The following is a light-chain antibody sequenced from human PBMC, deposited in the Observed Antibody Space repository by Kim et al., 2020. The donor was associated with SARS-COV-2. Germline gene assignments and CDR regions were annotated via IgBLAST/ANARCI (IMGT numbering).Light chain of an antibody. CDR2: TNN. Sequence: SVLTQPPSASGTPGQRVTISCSGDTSNIATNTVNWYQLLPGTAPKLLIHTNNQRPSGVPDRFSGFKADTSASLAISGLQSEDEGDYYCAAWDDSLNGFVAFGGGTKVTVL. CDR3: AAWDDSLNGFVA. J-gene: IGLJ2*01. CDR1: TSNIATNT. V-gene: IGLV1-44*01.